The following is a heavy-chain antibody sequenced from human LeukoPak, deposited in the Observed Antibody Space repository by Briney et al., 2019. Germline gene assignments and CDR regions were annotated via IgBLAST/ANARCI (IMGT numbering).Heavy chain of an antibody. CDR1: GYTFTSYG. J-gene: IGHJ4*02. Sequence: RASVKVSSKASGYTFTSYGISWVRQAPGQGLEWMGWISAYNGNTNYAQKLQGRVTMTTDTSTSTAYMELRSLRSDDTAVYYCASGPKAEWELDYWGQGTLVTVSS. CDR3: ASGPKAEWELDY. D-gene: IGHD1-26*01. CDR2: ISAYNGNT. V-gene: IGHV1-18*01.